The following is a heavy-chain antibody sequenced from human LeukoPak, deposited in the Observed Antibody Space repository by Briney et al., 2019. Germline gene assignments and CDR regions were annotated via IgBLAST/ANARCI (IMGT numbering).Heavy chain of an antibody. D-gene: IGHD3-10*01. CDR1: GGSISSYY. CDR2: IYYSGST. V-gene: IGHV4-59*01. CDR3: ARERMYSGSGSTYPYYDY. Sequence: SETLSLTCTVSGGSISSYYWSWIRQPPGKGLEWIGYIYYSGSTNYNPSLKGRVTISVDTSKNQFSLKLSSVTAADTAVYYCARERMYSGSGSTYPYYDYWGQGTLVTVSS. J-gene: IGHJ4*02.